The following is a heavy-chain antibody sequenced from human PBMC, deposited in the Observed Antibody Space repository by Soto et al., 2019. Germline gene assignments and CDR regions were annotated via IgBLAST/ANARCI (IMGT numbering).Heavy chain of an antibody. CDR2: IYYGGST. V-gene: IGHV4-31*03. D-gene: IGHD4-17*01. CDR3: ARVYYGGNSAAFDI. CDR1: GGSISSGGYY. J-gene: IGHJ3*02. Sequence: PSETLSLTCTVSGGSISSGGYYWSWIRQHPGKGLEWIGYIYYGGSTYYNPSLKSRVTISVGTSKNQFSLKLSSVTAADTAVYYCARVYYGGNSAAFDIWGQGTMVTVSS.